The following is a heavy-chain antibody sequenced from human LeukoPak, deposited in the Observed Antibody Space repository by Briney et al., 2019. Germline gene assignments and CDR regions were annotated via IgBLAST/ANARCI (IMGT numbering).Heavy chain of an antibody. Sequence: PGGSLRLSCAASGFTFSSYEMNWVRQAPGKGLEWVSYISSSGSTIYYADSVKGRFTISRDNAKNSLYLQMNSLRAEDTAVYYCARGPHQVYYDFWSGDWYYFDYWGQGTLVTVSS. CDR1: GFTFSSYE. CDR3: ARGPHQVYYDFWSGDWYYFDY. D-gene: IGHD3-3*01. J-gene: IGHJ4*02. CDR2: ISSSGSTI. V-gene: IGHV3-48*03.